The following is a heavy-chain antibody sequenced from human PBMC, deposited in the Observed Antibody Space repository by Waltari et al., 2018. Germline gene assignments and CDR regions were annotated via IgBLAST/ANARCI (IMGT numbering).Heavy chain of an antibody. D-gene: IGHD3-3*01. J-gene: IGHJ4*02. CDR3: ASFFHLDDLWSGYSGY. Sequence: QVQLVQSGAEVKKPGSSVKVSCKASGGTFSSYAISWVRQAPGQGLEWMGGIIPILGIANCAQQCQVRVTVTADKSTSTAYMDLSSLRSEETAVYYCASFFHLDDLWSGYSGYWGQGTLVTVSS. V-gene: IGHV1-69*10. CDR2: IIPILGIA. CDR1: GGTFSSYA.